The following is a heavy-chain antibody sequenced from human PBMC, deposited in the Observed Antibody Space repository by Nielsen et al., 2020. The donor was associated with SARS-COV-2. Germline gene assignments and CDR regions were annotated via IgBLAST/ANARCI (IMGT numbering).Heavy chain of an antibody. D-gene: IGHD3/OR15-3a*01. J-gene: IGHJ5*02. V-gene: IGHV4-61*08. CDR1: GGSISSGDYY. CDR2: IYYSGST. Sequence: SETLSLTCSVSGGSISSGDYYWHWIRQPPGKGLEWIGYIYYSGSTNYNPSLKSRVTISVDTSKNQFSLKLSSVTAADTAVYYCARQELDGGWFDPWGQGTLVTVSS. CDR3: ARQELDGGWFDP.